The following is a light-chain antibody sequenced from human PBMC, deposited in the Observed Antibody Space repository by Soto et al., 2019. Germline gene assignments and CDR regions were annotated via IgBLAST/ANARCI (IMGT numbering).Light chain of an antibody. Sequence: QSALTQPPSASGSPGQSVTISCTGTSSDVGGYDYVSWYQQHPGKAPKLMIYEVTIRPSGVSDRFSGSKSGNTASLTVSGRQAEDEADDYCCSYTGGNPSYVFGTGTKLTVL. V-gene: IGLV2-8*01. CDR1: SSDVGGYDY. CDR2: EVT. J-gene: IGLJ1*01. CDR3: CSYTGGNPSYV.